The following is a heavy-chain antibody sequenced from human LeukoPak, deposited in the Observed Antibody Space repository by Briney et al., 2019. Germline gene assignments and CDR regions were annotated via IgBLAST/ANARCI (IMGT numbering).Heavy chain of an antibody. CDR1: GYTFTSYG. Sequence: ASVKVSCKASGYTFTSYGISWVRQAPGQGLEWMGWISAYNGNTNYAQKLQGRVTMTTDTSTSTAYMELRSLRSDNTAVYYCARVGRISTGYRYYYYMDVWGKGTTVTVSS. J-gene: IGHJ6*03. CDR2: ISAYNGNT. CDR3: ARVGRISTGYRYYYYMDV. V-gene: IGHV1-18*01. D-gene: IGHD3-9*01.